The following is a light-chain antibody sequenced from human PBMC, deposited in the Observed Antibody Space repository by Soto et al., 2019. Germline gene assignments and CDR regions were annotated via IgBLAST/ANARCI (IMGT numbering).Light chain of an antibody. CDR2: AAS. V-gene: IGKV1-9*01. J-gene: IGKJ1*01. CDR1: RAISSY. CDR3: QQLNIYPWT. Sequence: DIQLTQSPSFLSASVGDRVTITCRASRAISSYLAWYQQKPGKAPKLLIYAASTLQSGVPSRFSGSGSGTEFTLTINSLQPEDFATYYCQQLNIYPWTFGQGTKVEIK.